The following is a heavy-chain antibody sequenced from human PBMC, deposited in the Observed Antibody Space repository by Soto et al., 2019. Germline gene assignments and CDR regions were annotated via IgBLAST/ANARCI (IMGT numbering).Heavy chain of an antibody. J-gene: IGHJ4*02. D-gene: IGHD5-12*01. CDR3: VRDDRGYVGVSY. Sequence: QVQLVESGGGLVKPGGSLRLSCAASGFTFSDYYMNWIRQAPGKGLEWVSYISSSSSYTNYADSVKGRFTISRDNAKNSLYLQMNSLTVEDTAVYYCVRDDRGYVGVSYWGQGTLVTVSS. CDR2: ISSSSSYT. V-gene: IGHV3-11*06. CDR1: GFTFSDYY.